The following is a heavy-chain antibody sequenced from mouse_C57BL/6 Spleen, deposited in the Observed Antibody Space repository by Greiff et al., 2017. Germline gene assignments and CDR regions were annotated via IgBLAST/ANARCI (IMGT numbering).Heavy chain of an antibody. CDR1: GFTFSSYA. Sequence: VQLQESGGGLVKPGGSLKLSCAASGFTFSSYAMSWVRQTPEKRLEWVATISDGGSYTYYPDNVKGRFTISRDNAKNNLYLQMSHLKSEDTAMYYCARDGYEDAMDYWGQGTSVTVSA. CDR3: ARDGYEDAMDY. J-gene: IGHJ4*01. D-gene: IGHD2-2*01. V-gene: IGHV5-4*01. CDR2: ISDGGSYT.